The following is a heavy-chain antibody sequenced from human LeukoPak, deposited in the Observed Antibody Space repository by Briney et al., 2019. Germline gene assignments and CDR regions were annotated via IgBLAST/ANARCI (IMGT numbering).Heavy chain of an antibody. CDR2: IYTSGST. CDR3: ARSGSYLGDFDY. D-gene: IGHD1-26*01. CDR1: GGSISSGSYY. Sequence: SQTLSLTCTVSGGSISSGSYYWSWIRQPAGKGLEWIGRIYTSGSTNYNPSLKSRVTISVDTSKNQFSLKLSSVTAADTAVYYCARSGSYLGDFDYWGQGTLVTVSS. J-gene: IGHJ4*02. V-gene: IGHV4-61*02.